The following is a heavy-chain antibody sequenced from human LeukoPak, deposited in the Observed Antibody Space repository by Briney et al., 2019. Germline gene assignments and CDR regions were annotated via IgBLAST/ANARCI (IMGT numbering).Heavy chain of an antibody. J-gene: IGHJ4*02. V-gene: IGHV3-53*01. Sequence: GGSLRLSCAASGFTVSSNYMSWVRQAPGKGLEWVSVIYSGGSTYYADSVKGRFTISRDDSKNTLYLQMNSLRAEDTAVYYCARIAVAGLSFDYWGQGTLVTVSS. CDR2: IYSGGST. CDR3: ARIAVAGLSFDY. D-gene: IGHD6-19*01. CDR1: GFTVSSNY.